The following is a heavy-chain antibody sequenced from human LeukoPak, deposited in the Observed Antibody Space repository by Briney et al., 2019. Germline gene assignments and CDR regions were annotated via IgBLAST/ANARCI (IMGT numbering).Heavy chain of an antibody. CDR2: ISGGGGST. CDR3: AKDGGLWVSAHWGDS. CDR1: GFTFTSYS. V-gene: IGHV3-23*01. J-gene: IGHJ5*01. D-gene: IGHD7-27*01. Sequence: GGSLRLSCAASGFTFTSYSMNWVRQAPGKGLEWVSTISGGGGSTYYADSVKGRFTISRDNSKNTLYLQVNSLRAEDTAVYYCAKDGGLWVSAHWGDSWGRGTLVTVSS.